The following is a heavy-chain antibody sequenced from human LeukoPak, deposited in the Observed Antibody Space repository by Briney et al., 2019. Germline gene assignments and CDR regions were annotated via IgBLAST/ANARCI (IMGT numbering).Heavy chain of an antibody. Sequence: ASVKVSCKASGGTFSSYAISWVRQAPGQGLEWMGGIIPIFGTANYAQKFQGRVTITTDESTSTAYMELSSLRSEDTAVYYCASKGSSSHEYYYYYYMDVWAKGPRSPSP. J-gene: IGHJ6*03. CDR1: GGTFSSYA. V-gene: IGHV1-69*05. D-gene: IGHD6-13*01. CDR2: IIPIFGTA. CDR3: ASKGSSSHEYYYYYYMDV.